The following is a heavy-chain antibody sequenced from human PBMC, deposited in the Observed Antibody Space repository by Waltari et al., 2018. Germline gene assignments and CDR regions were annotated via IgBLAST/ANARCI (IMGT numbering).Heavy chain of an antibody. CDR3: ARADDSSSWYSPSGY. J-gene: IGHJ4*02. Sequence: VQLVESGGGVVQPGRSLRLSCAASGFTFSSYGMHWVRQAPGKGLEWVSSISSSSSYIYYADSVKGRFTISRDNAKNSLYLQMNSLRAEDTAVYYCARADDSSSWYSPSGYWGQGTLVTVSS. D-gene: IGHD6-13*01. V-gene: IGHV3-21*01. CDR1: GFTFSSYG. CDR2: ISSSSSYI.